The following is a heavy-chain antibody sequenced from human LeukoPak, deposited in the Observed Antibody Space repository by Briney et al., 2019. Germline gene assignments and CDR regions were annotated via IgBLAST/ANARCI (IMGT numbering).Heavy chain of an antibody. V-gene: IGHV3-33*01. J-gene: IGHJ5*02. D-gene: IGHD4-17*01. CDR2: IWYDGSNK. CDR3: ARGLGTTVTRVAGFDP. Sequence: GGSLRLSCAASGFTFSSYGMHWVRQAPGKGLEWVAVIWYDGSNKYYADSVKGRFTISRDNSKNTLYLQMNSPRAEDTAVYYCARGLGTTVTRVAGFDPWGKETRFTVSS. CDR1: GFTFSSYG.